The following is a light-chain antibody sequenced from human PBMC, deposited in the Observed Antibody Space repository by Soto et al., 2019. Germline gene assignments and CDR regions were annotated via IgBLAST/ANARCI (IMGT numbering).Light chain of an antibody. J-gene: IGLJ2*01. CDR3: SSYTNSSTVV. Sequence: QSALTQPASVSGSPGQSITISCTGTSSDVGGYNYVSWYQQHPGKAPKLMIYDVSNRPSGVSDRFSGSKSVNTAALTISGRQAEDEADYYCSSYTNSSTVVFGGGTKVTVL. CDR1: SSDVGGYNY. V-gene: IGLV2-14*01. CDR2: DVS.